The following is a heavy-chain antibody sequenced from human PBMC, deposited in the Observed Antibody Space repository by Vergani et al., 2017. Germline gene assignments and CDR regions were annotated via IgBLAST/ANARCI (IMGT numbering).Heavy chain of an antibody. Sequence: EVQLVESGGGLVKPGGSLRLSCAASEFTFSSYSMNCVRQAPGKGLEWVSSISSSSSYIYYADSVKGRFTISRDNAKNSLYLQMNSLRAEDTAVYYCARDLNYATVTTADYWGQGTLVTVSS. D-gene: IGHD4-11*01. V-gene: IGHV3-21*01. CDR2: ISSSSSYI. J-gene: IGHJ4*02. CDR3: ARDLNYATVTTADY. CDR1: EFTFSSYS.